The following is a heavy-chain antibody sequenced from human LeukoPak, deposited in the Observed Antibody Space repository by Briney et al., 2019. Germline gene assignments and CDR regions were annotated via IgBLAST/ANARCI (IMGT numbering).Heavy chain of an antibody. CDR1: GYTFTSYG. CDR2: ISAYNGNT. D-gene: IGHD3-22*01. Sequence: EASVKVSCKASGYTFTSYGISWVRQAPGQGLEWMGWISAYNGNTNYAQKFQGRVTITADKSTSTAYMELSSLRSEDTAVYYCARDDYYDSSGYYSDYWGQGTLVTVSS. V-gene: IGHV1-18*01. CDR3: ARDDYYDSSGYYSDY. J-gene: IGHJ4*02.